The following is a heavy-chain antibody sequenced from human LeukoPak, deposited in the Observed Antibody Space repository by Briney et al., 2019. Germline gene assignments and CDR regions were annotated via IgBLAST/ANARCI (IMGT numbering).Heavy chain of an antibody. D-gene: IGHD7-27*01. CDR3: VREGNWGTKILY. J-gene: IGHJ4*02. Sequence: TGGSLRLSCAASGFIFRDYYMTWIRQAPGKGLEWVSYISSTGSGKYYADSVKGRFTISRDNTRNLMFLQMNSLRPEDTAVYYCVREGNWGTKILYWGQGALVTVSS. CDR1: GFIFRDYY. CDR2: ISSTGSGK. V-gene: IGHV3-11*01.